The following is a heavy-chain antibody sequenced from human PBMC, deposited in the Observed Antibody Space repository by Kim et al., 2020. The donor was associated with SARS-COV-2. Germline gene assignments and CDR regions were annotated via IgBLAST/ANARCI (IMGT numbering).Heavy chain of an antibody. V-gene: IGHV3-23*01. J-gene: IGHJ4*02. Sequence: GGSLRLSCAASGFGFSTYAMNWVRQAPGKGLQWVSGTSGRGTTSYYTDSVKGRFTISRDNSNNTVYLQMNSLRADDTAIYYCAKGSAGNGYYYFDYCGQG. CDR2: TSGRGTTS. CDR1: GFGFSTYA. D-gene: IGHD5-12*01. CDR3: AKGSAGNGYYYFDY.